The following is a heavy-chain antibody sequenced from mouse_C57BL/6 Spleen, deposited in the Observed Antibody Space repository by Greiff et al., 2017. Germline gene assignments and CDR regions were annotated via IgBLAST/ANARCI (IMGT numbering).Heavy chain of an antibody. J-gene: IGHJ4*01. V-gene: IGHV1-82*01. Sequence: VKLQESGPELVKPGASVKISCKASGYAFSSSWMNWVKQRPGKGLEWIGRIYPGDGDTNYNGKFKGKATLTADKSSSTAYMQLSSLTSEDSAVYFCAREDLHYYAMDYWGQGTSVTVSS. CDR2: IYPGDGDT. CDR3: AREDLHYYAMDY. CDR1: GYAFSSSW.